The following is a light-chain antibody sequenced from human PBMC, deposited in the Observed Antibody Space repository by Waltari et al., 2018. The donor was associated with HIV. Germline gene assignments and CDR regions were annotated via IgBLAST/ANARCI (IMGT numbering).Light chain of an antibody. V-gene: IGLV1-51*01. CDR2: ENE. Sequence: QSILTQPPSVSAAPGQKVTISCSGDNSNLGNNFVSWYQQVPGRAPRLLIYENEKRPSGIADRFSASKAGVSATLGIAGLQIVDEADYYCGTWDSSLSLYVFGPGTTVAVL. J-gene: IGLJ1*01. CDR3: GTWDSSLSLYV. CDR1: NSNLGNNF.